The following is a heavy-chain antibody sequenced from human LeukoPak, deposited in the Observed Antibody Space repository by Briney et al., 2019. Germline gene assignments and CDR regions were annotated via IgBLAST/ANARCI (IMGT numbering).Heavy chain of an antibody. CDR1: GGSISSYY. CDR3: ARDVSGWPPAPHFDY. CDR2: IYYSGST. D-gene: IGHD6-19*01. V-gene: IGHV4-59*01. Sequence: PSETLSLTCTVSGGSISSYYWSWIRQPPGKGLEWIGYIYYSGSTNYNPSLKSRVTISVDTSKNQFSLKLSSVTAAGTAVYYCARDVSGWPPAPHFDYWGQGTLVTVSS. J-gene: IGHJ4*02.